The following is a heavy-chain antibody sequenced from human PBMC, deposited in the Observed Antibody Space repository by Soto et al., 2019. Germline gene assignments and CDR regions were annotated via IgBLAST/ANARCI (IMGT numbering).Heavy chain of an antibody. CDR2: IYYSGST. Sequence: ALGTPSPPRTVSGGVIRRYYWSGGREPPGKGLEWIGYIYYSGSTNYNPSLKSRVTISVDTSKNQFSLKLSSVTAADTAVYYCARMSYFYDKWYFDLWGRGTLVTVSS. D-gene: IGHD3-22*01. V-gene: IGHV4-59*01. J-gene: IGHJ2*01. CDR3: ARMSYFYDKWYFDL. CDR1: GGVIRRYY.